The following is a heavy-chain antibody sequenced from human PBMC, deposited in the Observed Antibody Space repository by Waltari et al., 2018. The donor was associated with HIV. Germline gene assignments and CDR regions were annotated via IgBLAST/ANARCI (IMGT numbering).Heavy chain of an antibody. D-gene: IGHD3-10*01. CDR2: MNPNSGNT. V-gene: IGHV1-8*01. Sequence: QVQLVQSGAEVKKPGASVKVSCRASGYTFTSYDTNWVIQATGQGLEWMGWMNPNSGNTGYAQKFQGRVTMTRNTSISTAYMELSGLRSEDTAVYYCARRYDSGTNIAGYWGQGTLVTVSS. CDR3: ARRYDSGTNIAGY. CDR1: GYTFTSYD. J-gene: IGHJ4*02.